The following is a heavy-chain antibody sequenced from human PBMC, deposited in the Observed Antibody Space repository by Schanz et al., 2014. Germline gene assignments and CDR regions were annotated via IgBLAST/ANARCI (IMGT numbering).Heavy chain of an antibody. V-gene: IGHV3-23*01. J-gene: IGHJ6*02. D-gene: IGHD3-3*01. CDR3: ARFLARYQYYGVDV. CDR1: GFTFSNHA. Sequence: EVHLLESGGGLVQPGGSLRLSCAASGFTFSNHALSWVRQAPGKGLEWVSGIGGSGDSTHYADSVKGRFIISRDNGETSVYLQINSLRVEDTAVYYCARFLARYQYYGVDVWGRGTTVIVSS. CDR2: IGGSGDST.